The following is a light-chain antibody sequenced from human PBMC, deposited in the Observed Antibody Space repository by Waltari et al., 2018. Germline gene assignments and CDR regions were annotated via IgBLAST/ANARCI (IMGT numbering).Light chain of an antibody. Sequence: DIQMTQSPSSLPASVGDSVTSSCRASQRISSYLNWYQQQPGKAPRLLIYGAVSLQSGVPSRFSGSGSGTDFTLTISSLQPEDFATYYCQQTYRTPRTFGQGTKVDI. CDR2: GAV. V-gene: IGKV1-39*01. J-gene: IGKJ1*01. CDR1: QRISSY. CDR3: QQTYRTPRT.